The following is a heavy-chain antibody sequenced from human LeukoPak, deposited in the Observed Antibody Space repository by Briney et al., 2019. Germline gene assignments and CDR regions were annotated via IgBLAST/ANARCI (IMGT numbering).Heavy chain of an antibody. CDR2: ISSSSSYI. J-gene: IGHJ2*01. D-gene: IGHD4-17*01. Sequence: GGSLRLSCAASGFTFSSYSMNWVRQAPGKGLEWVSSISSSSSYIYYADSVKGRFTISRDNAKNSLYLQMNSLRAEDTAVYYCASLGERAAGADYGDYGVLGYFDLWGRGTLVTVSS. CDR3: ASLGERAAGADYGDYGVLGYFDL. CDR1: GFTFSSYS. V-gene: IGHV3-21*06.